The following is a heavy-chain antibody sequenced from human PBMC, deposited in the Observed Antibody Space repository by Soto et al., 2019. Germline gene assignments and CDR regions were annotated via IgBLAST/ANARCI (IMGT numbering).Heavy chain of an antibody. CDR3: ARGATVTQYDY. J-gene: IGHJ4*02. V-gene: IGHV4-61*01. CDR2: GSYSGTT. D-gene: IGHD5-18*01. Sequence: PSETLSLTCTVSGVSVSSGSFYWAWIRQPPGKGLEWIGFGSYSGTTNYKPSLKSRVTISVDTSTSQISLKVSSLTAADTAVYYCARGATVTQYDYWGQGTLVTVSS. CDR1: GVSVSSGSFY.